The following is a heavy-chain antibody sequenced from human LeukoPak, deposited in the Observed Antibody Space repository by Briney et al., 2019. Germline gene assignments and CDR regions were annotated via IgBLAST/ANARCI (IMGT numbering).Heavy chain of an antibody. CDR2: SYPGDSGT. V-gene: IGHV5-51*01. CDR3: ARRRDGYNYAFDI. D-gene: IGHD5-24*01. J-gene: IGHJ3*02. CDR1: GYSFTSYW. Sequence: GESLKISCKGSGYSFTSYWIGWVRQMPGKGLEWMGISYPGDSGTKYSPSFQGQVTISADKSITTAYLQWSSLKASDTAMYYCARRRDGYNYAFDIWGQGTMVTISS.